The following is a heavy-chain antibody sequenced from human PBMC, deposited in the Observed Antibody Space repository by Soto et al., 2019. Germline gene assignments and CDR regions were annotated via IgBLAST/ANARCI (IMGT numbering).Heavy chain of an antibody. Sequence: QVTLRESGPVLVKPTETLTLTCTVSGFSLNNVRMGVGWIRQPPGKALEWLAHIFSNDEESYSPSLKSRLAISRDTFTRQVVLTMTNVDPVDTATYFCARFERYSTYEYLDFWGQGILVTVSS. J-gene: IGHJ4*02. CDR2: IFSNDEE. V-gene: IGHV2-26*01. D-gene: IGHD1-26*01. CDR1: GFSLNNVRMG. CDR3: ARFERYSTYEYLDF.